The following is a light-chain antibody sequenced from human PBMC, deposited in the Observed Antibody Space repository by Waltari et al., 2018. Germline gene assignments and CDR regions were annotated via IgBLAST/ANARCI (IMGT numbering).Light chain of an antibody. CDR2: AAS. Sequence: DIQMTQSPLSLSASVGDRVTITCRARQTISKYLNWYQQKPGKAPKLLIHAASRLQSGVPSRFRGSGSETEFTLTINSLQLEDCAIYYCQQTYTTPTWTFGQGTRVDIK. CDR1: QTISKY. J-gene: IGKJ1*01. CDR3: QQTYTTPTWT. V-gene: IGKV1-39*01.